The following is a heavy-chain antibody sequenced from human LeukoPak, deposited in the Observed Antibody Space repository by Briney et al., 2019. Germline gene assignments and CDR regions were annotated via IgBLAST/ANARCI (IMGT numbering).Heavy chain of an antibody. J-gene: IGHJ4*02. D-gene: IGHD3-16*01. CDR3: VPTSGAYTSAWHF. Sequence: ASVTVSCTASGYTFIDDYMHWVRQAPGQGLEWMGWINPDSGFTNYAQTLQGRVIMTRDTSISTAYMEVRRLRYDDTAMYYCVPTSGAYTSAWHFWGQGTLVTVSS. CDR1: GYTFIDDY. CDR2: INPDSGFT. V-gene: IGHV1-2*02.